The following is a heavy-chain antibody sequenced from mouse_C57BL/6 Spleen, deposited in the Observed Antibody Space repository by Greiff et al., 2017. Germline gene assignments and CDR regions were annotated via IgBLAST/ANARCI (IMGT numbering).Heavy chain of an antibody. J-gene: IGHJ4*01. D-gene: IGHD1-1*01. Sequence: EVQGVESGGGLVQPGGSLSLSCAASGFTFTDYYMSWVRQPPGKALEWLGFIRNKANGYTTEYSSSVKGRFTISRDNSQSIIYLQMNALRAEDSATYYCTSDNALTYDSSFMDDWGQGTSVTVSS. V-gene: IGHV7-3*01. CDR1: GFTFTDYY. CDR3: TSDNALTYDSSFMDD. CDR2: IRNKANGYTT.